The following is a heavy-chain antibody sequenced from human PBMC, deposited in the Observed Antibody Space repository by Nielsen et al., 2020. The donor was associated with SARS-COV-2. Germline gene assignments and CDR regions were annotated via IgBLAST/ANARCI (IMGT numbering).Heavy chain of an antibody. CDR3: ARDLRGRGYCSSTSCYYYYYYGMDV. J-gene: IGHJ6*02. D-gene: IGHD2-2*03. Sequence: RQAPGKGLEWIGEINHSGSTNYNPSLKSRVTISVDTSKNQFSLKLSSVTAADTAVYYCARDLRGRGYCSSTSCYYYYYYGMDVWGQGTTVTVSS. V-gene: IGHV4-34*01. CDR2: INHSGST.